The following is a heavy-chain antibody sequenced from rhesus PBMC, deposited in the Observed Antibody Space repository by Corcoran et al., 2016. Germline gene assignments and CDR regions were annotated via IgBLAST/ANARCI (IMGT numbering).Heavy chain of an antibody. CDR2: SDGSGSST. Sequence: QLQLQESGPGLVKPSETLSVTCAVSGGSISSSYWSWVRQAPGKGLEWIGYSDGSGSSTNYNPSLKRRVHLSVETSKNQLSLKLSCGTTVDTAVYYCARGLYRGGLDSWGQGGVVTVSS. CDR1: GGSISSSY. J-gene: IGHJ6*01. V-gene: IGHV4-169*01. CDR3: ARGLYRGGLDS. D-gene: IGHD2-21*01.